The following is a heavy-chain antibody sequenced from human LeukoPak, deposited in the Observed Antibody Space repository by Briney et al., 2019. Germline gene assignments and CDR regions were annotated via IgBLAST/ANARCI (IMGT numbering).Heavy chain of an antibody. CDR1: GGSISSGDYY. D-gene: IGHD3-22*01. CDR2: VYYSGST. CDR3: ARDRADSSVNFDY. V-gene: IGHV4-30-4*01. J-gene: IGHJ4*02. Sequence: PSETLSLTCTVSGGSISSGDYYWSWIRQPPGKGLEGIGYVYYSGSTYYNPSLKSRVTISVDTSKNQFSLKLSSVTAADTAVYYCARDRADSSVNFDYWGQGTLVTVSS.